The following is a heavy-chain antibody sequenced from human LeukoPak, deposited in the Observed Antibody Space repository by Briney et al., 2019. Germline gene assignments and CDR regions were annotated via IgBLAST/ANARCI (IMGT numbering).Heavy chain of an antibody. D-gene: IGHD3-3*01. CDR3: ARVIPRITIFGVVTENDAFDI. CDR2: IIPIFGTA. Sequence: ASVKVSCKASGGTFSSYAISWVRQAPGQGLEWMGGIIPIFGTANYAQKFQGRVTITADESTSTAYMELSSLRSEDTAVYYCARVIPRITIFGVVTENDAFDIWGQGTMVTVSS. CDR1: GGTFSSYA. V-gene: IGHV1-69*13. J-gene: IGHJ3*02.